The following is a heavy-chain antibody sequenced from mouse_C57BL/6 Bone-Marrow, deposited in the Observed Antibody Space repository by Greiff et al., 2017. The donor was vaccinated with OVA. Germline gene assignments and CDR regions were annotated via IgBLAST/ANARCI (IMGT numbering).Heavy chain of an antibody. J-gene: IGHJ3*01. CDR1: GYTFTDYY. D-gene: IGHD2-3*01. CDR2: INPYNGGT. CDR3: AREDGRFAY. V-gene: IGHV1-19*01. Sequence: VQLQQSGPVLVKPGASVKMSCKASGYTFTDYYMNWVKQSHGKSLEWIGVINPYNGGTSYNQKFKGKATLPVDKSSSTAYMELNSLTSEDSAVXYCAREDGRFAYWGQGTLVTVSA.